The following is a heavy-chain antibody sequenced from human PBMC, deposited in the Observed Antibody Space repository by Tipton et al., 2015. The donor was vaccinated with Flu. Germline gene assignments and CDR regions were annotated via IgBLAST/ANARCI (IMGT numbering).Heavy chain of an antibody. CDR2: INHSGST. CDR3: ARVGDGYSLY. D-gene: IGHD5-24*01. J-gene: IGHJ4*02. CDR1: GGSFSGYY. Sequence: LSCAVYGGSFSGYYWSWIRQPPGKGLEWIGEINHSGSTNYNPSLKSRVTISVDTSKNQFSLKLSSVTAADTAVYYCARVGDGYSLYWGQGTLVTVSS. V-gene: IGHV4-34*01.